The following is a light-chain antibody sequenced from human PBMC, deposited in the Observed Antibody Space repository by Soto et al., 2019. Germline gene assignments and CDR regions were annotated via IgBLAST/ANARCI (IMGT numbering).Light chain of an antibody. V-gene: IGLV2-23*01. Sequence: QSGLTQPASVSGSPGQSITISCSGSISDVGSSGPVSWYQHHPGQVPKLIIYEGSRRPSGVSSRFSGSKTGNTASLTITGLQAEDEANYYCCSYVGARTYVFGTGTKVTV. CDR1: ISDVGSSGP. CDR2: EGS. J-gene: IGLJ1*01. CDR3: CSYVGARTYV.